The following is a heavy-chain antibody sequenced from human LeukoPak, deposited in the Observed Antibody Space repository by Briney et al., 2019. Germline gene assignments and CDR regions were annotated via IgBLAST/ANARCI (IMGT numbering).Heavy chain of an antibody. V-gene: IGHV3-23*01. D-gene: IGHD3-10*01. CDR2: ISGSGGST. CDR1: GFTFSSYA. J-gene: IGHJ6*02. CDR3: AKDRLTMVRGVIRPHYYYYGMDV. Sequence: GGSLRPSCAASGFTFSSYAMSWVRQAPGKGLEWVSAISGSGGSTYYADSVKGRFTISRDNSKNTLYLQMNSLRAEDTAVYYCAKDRLTMVRGVIRPHYYYYGMDVWGLGTTVTVSS.